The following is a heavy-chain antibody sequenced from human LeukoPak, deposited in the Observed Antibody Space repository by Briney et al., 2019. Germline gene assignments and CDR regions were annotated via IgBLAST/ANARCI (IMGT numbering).Heavy chain of an antibody. CDR3: ARAPFGVVIGGHYYMDV. J-gene: IGHJ6*03. Sequence: ASVKVSCKASGYTFTTYGISWVRQAPGQGLEWMGWISGYNGNISYAQKFQGRVTMTTDTSTSTAYVELRSLRSDDTAVYYCARAPFGVVIGGHYYMDVWGKGTTVTVSS. V-gene: IGHV1-18*01. CDR2: ISGYNGNI. D-gene: IGHD3-3*01. CDR1: GYTFTTYG.